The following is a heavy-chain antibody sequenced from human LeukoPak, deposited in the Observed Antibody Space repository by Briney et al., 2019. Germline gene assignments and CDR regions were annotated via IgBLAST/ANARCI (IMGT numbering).Heavy chain of an antibody. V-gene: IGHV3-33*08. CDR3: ASAAGPFDN. CDR1: GITFSSHW. J-gene: IGHJ4*02. CDR2: IWSDGSIK. D-gene: IGHD6-19*01. Sequence: GGSRRLSWETSGITFSSHWMNSGGRAPSKGLESVAVIWSDGSIKYYADSGKGRFTNSRDNSKNTLYLQMNSLKAEDTALYYCASAAGPFDNWGQGTLVTVSA.